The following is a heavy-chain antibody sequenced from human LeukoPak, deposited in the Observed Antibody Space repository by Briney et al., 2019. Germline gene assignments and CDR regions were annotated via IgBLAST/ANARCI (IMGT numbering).Heavy chain of an antibody. J-gene: IGHJ4*02. CDR3: ARDAHCSSTSCYPATFDY. D-gene: IGHD2-2*01. CDR2: IRYDGSNK. Sequence: GSLRLSCAASGFTFSSYGMHWVRQAPGKGLEWVAFIRYDGSNKYYADSVKGRFTISRDNSKNTLYLQMNSLRAEDTAVYYCARDAHCSSTSCYPATFDYWGQGTLVTVSS. V-gene: IGHV3-30*02. CDR1: GFTFSSYG.